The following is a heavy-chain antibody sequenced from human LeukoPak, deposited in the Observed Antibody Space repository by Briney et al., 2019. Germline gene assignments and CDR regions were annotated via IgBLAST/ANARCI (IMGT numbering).Heavy chain of an antibody. D-gene: IGHD3-3*01. CDR2: ISGSGEDT. J-gene: IGHJ3*02. CDR1: GLTFSHYA. Sequence: GSLRLSCAASGLTFSHYAMSWVRQAPGKALEWVSAISGSGEDTYYVDSVKGRFTISRDNSENTLYLQMNSLRAEDTAVYYCAKSSPFDFWSVKAVFDIWGQGTMVAVSS. CDR3: AKSSPFDFWSVKAVFDI. V-gene: IGHV3-23*01.